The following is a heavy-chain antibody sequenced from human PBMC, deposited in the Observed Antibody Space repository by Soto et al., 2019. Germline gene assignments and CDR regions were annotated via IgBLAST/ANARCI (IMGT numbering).Heavy chain of an antibody. D-gene: IGHD2-2*01. CDR2: IYPGDSDT. CDR1: GFTFTGYW. V-gene: IGHV5-51*01. J-gene: IGHJ4*02. Sequence: GESLKISCNASGFTFTGYWIAWVRQMPGKGLEWMGIIYPGDSDTSYSPSFQGQVTISADKSINTAYLQWSSLKASDTAMYYCAKHEGYCSSTTCSNFDYWGQGTLVTVSS. CDR3: AKHEGYCSSTTCSNFDY.